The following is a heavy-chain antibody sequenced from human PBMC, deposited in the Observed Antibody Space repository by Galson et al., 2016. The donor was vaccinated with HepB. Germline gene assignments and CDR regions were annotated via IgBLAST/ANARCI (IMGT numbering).Heavy chain of an antibody. Sequence: SLRLSCATSGFTFSGYSMQWVRHVPGRGLEWLSLLSKDGNAKYYADSVQGRFTISRDNSKDTLYLYMSGLRPEETAVYYCARGDYSIGEPGYWGQGTLFTVSS. CDR2: LSKDGNAK. V-gene: IGHV3-30-3*01. CDR3: ARGDYSIGEPGY. CDR1: GFTFSGYS. J-gene: IGHJ4*02. D-gene: IGHD6-19*01.